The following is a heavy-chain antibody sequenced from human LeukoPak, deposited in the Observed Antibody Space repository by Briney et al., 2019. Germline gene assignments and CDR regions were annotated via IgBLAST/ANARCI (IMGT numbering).Heavy chain of an antibody. CDR1: GGPISNTNW. CDR3: SRENGAFSPFGY. D-gene: IGHD2-8*01. CDR2: ISLTGLT. Sequence: PSGTLSLTCGVSGGPISNTNWWSWVRQPPGQGLEWIGEISLTGLTHYNPSLESRVTVSLDKSKNQLSLNLISVTAADTAVYYCSRENGAFSPFGYWGQGTLVTVLS. J-gene: IGHJ4*02. V-gene: IGHV4-4*02.